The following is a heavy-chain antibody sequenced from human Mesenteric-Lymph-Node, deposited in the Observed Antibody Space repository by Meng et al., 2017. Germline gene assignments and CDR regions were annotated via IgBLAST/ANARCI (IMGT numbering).Heavy chain of an antibody. CDR2: IYYSGST. D-gene: IGHD2-21*02. J-gene: IGHJ4*02. V-gene: IGHV4-39*07. Sequence: GSLRLSCTVSGGSISSSSYYWGWIRQPPGKGLEWIGSIYYSGSTYYNPSLKSRVTISVDTSKNQFSLKLSSVTAADTAVYYCARHEMTDTRHIDYWGQGKRVNGAS. CDR3: ARHEMTDTRHIDY. CDR1: GGSISSSSYY.